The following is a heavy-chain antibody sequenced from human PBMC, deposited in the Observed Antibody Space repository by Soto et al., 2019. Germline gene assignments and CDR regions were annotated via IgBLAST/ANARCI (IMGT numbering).Heavy chain of an antibody. V-gene: IGHV1-46*01. Sequence: QLQLVQSGAAVKKPGASVKVSCQASRDMFTYSFFHWVRQAPGQGLEWMGITNPHGRTTNYEHRFKCRVNMTWDTSAATVYMEVTSLRPEDTAVYYWARVQMGPRRDYMDVWGQGTRVTVSS. CDR1: RDMFTYSF. J-gene: IGHJ6*02. CDR3: ARVQMGPRRDYMDV. CDR2: TNPHGRTT. D-gene: IGHD4-17*01.